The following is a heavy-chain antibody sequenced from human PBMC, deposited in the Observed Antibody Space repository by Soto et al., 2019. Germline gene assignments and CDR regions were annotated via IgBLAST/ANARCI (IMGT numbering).Heavy chain of an antibody. CDR2: IHPAGQPI. J-gene: IGHJ3*01. V-gene: IGHV3-48*03. D-gene: IGHD2-2*01. Sequence: EVQLVESGGGLVQPGGSLRLSCVASGFTFSSSEMHWVRQAPGKGLEWVSYIHPAGQPIFYADSVKGRFTISRDNAKNSLYLQMNSLRAEDTAVYYCARRGSSWGQGTMVTVSS. CDR3: ARRGSS. CDR1: GFTFSSSE.